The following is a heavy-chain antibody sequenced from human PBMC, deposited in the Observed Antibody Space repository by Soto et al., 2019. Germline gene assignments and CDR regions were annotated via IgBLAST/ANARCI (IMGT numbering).Heavy chain of an antibody. D-gene: IGHD2-2*01. CDR2: ISSDGSST. CDR3: ARVPYCRSSSCYSYFDS. CDR1: DFTFSYYW. V-gene: IGHV3-74*01. Sequence: GRTLRLSCVASDFTFSYYWMHWTRQPPRKEWVWVSRISSDGSSTNYADAVKGRFTISRGNAKNTLHLQMNSLRAEDTAVYYCARVPYCRSSSCYSYFDSWGQRTLVTVSS. J-gene: IGHJ4*02.